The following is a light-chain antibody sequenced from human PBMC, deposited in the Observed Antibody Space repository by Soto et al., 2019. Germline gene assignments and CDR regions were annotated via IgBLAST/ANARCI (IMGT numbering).Light chain of an antibody. CDR3: QQRSNWPLLT. V-gene: IGKV3-11*01. Sequence: EIVLTQSPATLSLSPGEKATLSCRASQSVSIYLAWYQQKPGQAPRLLIYDACNRATGIPARFSGSGSGTDFTLTISSLEPEDFAVYYCQQRSNWPLLTFGGGTKVEIK. J-gene: IGKJ4*01. CDR2: DAC. CDR1: QSVSIY.